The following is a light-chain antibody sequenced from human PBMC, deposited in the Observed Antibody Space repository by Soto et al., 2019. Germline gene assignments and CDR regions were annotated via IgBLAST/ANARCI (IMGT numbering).Light chain of an antibody. CDR3: MQARQPPYT. Sequence: DIVMTQSPLSLPVNPGEPASISCRSSQSLLHSNGYNYLDWYLQKPGQSPQLLIYLGSNRASGVPDRFSGSGSGTEFTLKISRVEAEDVWVYYCMQARQPPYTFGQGTKLEIK. CDR1: QSLLHSNGYNY. J-gene: IGKJ2*01. V-gene: IGKV2-28*01. CDR2: LGS.